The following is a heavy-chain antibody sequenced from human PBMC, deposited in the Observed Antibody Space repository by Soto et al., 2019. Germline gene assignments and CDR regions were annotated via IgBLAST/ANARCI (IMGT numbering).Heavy chain of an antibody. D-gene: IGHD6-13*01. CDR1: GGSISGYY. V-gene: IGHV4-59*07. J-gene: IGHJ6*02. CDR2: IYYRGST. Sequence: QVQLQESGPGLVKPSDTLSLTCTVSGGSISGYYWSWIRQPPGRGLEYIGYIYYRGSTNYNPSLSSRVTMSVDTSKNQFSLKVNSAADADTAVYYCASQQLLPFFYALDVWGQGATVTVSS. CDR3: ASQQLLPFFYALDV.